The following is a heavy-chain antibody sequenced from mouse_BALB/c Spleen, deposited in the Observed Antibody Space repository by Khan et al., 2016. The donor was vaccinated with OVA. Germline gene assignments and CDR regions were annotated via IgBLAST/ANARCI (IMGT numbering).Heavy chain of an antibody. V-gene: IGHV1S137*01. Sequence: QVQLKESGAELVRPGVSVKISCKGSGYTFTDYAMHWVKQSHAKSLEWIGVISTYYGDANYNQQFKGKATMTVDKSSNTAYLDLARLTSEDSAIYYCARGGLALYTMDYWGQGTSVTVSS. CDR2: ISTYYGDA. J-gene: IGHJ4*01. CDR1: GYTFTDYA. CDR3: ARGGLALYTMDY.